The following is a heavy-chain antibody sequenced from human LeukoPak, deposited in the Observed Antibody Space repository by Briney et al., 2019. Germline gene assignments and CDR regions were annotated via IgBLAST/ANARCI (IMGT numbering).Heavy chain of an antibody. D-gene: IGHD3-22*01. CDR2: ISYDGINK. CDR1: GFTFSSYG. Sequence: GRSLRLSCAASGFTFSSYGMHWVRQAPGKGLEWVALISYDGINKYYADSVKGRFTISRDNSKNTLYLLMHSLRPEDTAVYYCAREAYDSSAYYFDYWGQGALVTVSS. J-gene: IGHJ4*02. CDR3: AREAYDSSAYYFDY. V-gene: IGHV3-30*19.